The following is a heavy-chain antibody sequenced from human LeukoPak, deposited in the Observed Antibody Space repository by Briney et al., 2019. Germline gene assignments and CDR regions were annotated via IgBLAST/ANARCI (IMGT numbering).Heavy chain of an antibody. CDR2: IIPIFGTA. CDR3: ARYFGALNWFDP. Sequence: SVKVSCKASGGTFSSYAISWVRQAPGQGLEWMGGIIPIFGTANYAQKLQGRVTITADKSTSTAYMELSSLRSEDTAVYYCARYFGALNWFDPWGQGTLVTVSS. CDR1: GGTFSSYA. V-gene: IGHV1-69*06. J-gene: IGHJ5*02. D-gene: IGHD3-9*01.